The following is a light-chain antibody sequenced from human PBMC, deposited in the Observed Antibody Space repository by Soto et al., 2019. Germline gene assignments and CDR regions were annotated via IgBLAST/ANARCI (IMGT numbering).Light chain of an antibody. CDR2: EVS. Sequence: QSVLTQPASVSASPGQSVAISCTGTSSDVGAYNYISWYQQHPGKAPKLLLSEVSNRPSGVSDRFSGSKSGNTASLTISGLQAEDEADYYCSSLTTSFTYVFGTGTKVTVL. CDR3: SSLTTSFTYV. CDR1: SSDVGAYNY. J-gene: IGLJ1*01. V-gene: IGLV2-14*01.